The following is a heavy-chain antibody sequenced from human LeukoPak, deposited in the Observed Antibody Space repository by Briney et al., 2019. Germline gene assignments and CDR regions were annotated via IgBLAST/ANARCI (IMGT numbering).Heavy chain of an antibody. CDR1: GFTFSDYR. J-gene: IGHJ4*02. CDR3: ARDATDTANDY. CDR2: ISTSSTII. Sequence: GGSLRLSCAASGFTFSDYRMNWVRQAPGKGLEWVSYISTSSTIIYYADSVKGRFTISRDNAKNSLYLQMNSLRAEDTAMYYCARDATDTANDYWGQGTLVTVSS. V-gene: IGHV3-48*04. D-gene: IGHD5-18*01.